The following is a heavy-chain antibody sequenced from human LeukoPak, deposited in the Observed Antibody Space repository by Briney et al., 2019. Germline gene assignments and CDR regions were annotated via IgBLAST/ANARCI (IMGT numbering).Heavy chain of an antibody. CDR2: IRYDGSTK. CDR1: GLTFISFG. V-gene: IGHV3-30*02. CDR3: AKDRGSRNDILTGRPRASMDFDY. Sequence: PGGSLRLSFQASGLTFISFGMHWVGQAPAKGLEGVAFIRYDGSTKHSADAVKGRFTFSRDNSKNTLYLQMNSLRGEDTGVYYCAKDRGSRNDILTGRPRASMDFDYWGQGTLVTVSS. J-gene: IGHJ4*02. D-gene: IGHD3-9*01.